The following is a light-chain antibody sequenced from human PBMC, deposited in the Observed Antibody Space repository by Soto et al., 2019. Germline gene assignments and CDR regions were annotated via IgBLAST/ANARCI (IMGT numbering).Light chain of an antibody. Sequence: EIVLTQSPGTLSLSPGERATLSCRASQSVSSSYLAWYQQKPGQAPRLLMYGASSRATDIPDRFSGSGSGTDFTLTISRLEPEDFAVYYCQHYGSSPTFGQGTKVEIK. CDR1: QSVSSSY. J-gene: IGKJ1*01. CDR2: GAS. CDR3: QHYGSSPT. V-gene: IGKV3-20*01.